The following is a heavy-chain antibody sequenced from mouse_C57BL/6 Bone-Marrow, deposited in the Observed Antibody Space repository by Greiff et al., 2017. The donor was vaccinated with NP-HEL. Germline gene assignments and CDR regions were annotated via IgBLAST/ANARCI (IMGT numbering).Heavy chain of an antibody. Sequence: VQLQESGAELVRPGTSVKLSCKASGYTFTSYWMHWVKQRPGQGLEWIGVIDPSDSYTNYNQKFKGKATLTVDTSSSTAYMQLSSLTSEDSAVYYCARITTVVPSMDYWGQGTSVTVSS. CDR1: GYTFTSYW. CDR3: ARITTVVPSMDY. J-gene: IGHJ4*01. CDR2: IDPSDSYT. V-gene: IGHV1-59*01. D-gene: IGHD1-1*01.